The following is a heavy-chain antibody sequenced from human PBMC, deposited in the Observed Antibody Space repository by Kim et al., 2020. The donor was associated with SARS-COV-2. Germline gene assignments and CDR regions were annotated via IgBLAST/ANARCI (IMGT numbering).Heavy chain of an antibody. V-gene: IGHV4-28*01. Sequence: YHNPSLRPGVTMSVDTSKNQFSLGLRSVTAADTAVYYCARRSGSSDDAFDFWGQGKMVTVSS. CDR3: ARRSGSSDDAFDF. J-gene: IGHJ3*01. D-gene: IGHD1-26*01.